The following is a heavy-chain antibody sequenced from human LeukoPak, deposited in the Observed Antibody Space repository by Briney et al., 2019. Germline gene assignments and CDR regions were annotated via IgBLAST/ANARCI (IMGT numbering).Heavy chain of an antibody. CDR3: AKVRGGDGYYYYMDV. CDR1: GFTFSSYA. J-gene: IGHJ6*03. Sequence: PGGSLRLSCAASGFTFSSYAMSWVRQAPGKGLEWVSAISGSGGSTYYADSVKGRFTISRDNSKNTLYLQMNSLRAEDTAVYYCAKVRGGDGYYYYMDVWGKGTTVTASS. D-gene: IGHD2-21*01. CDR2: ISGSGGST. V-gene: IGHV3-23*01.